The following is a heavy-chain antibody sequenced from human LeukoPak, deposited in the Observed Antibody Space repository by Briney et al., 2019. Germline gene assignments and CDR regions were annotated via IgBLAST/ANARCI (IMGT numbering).Heavy chain of an antibody. D-gene: IGHD3-16*01. V-gene: IGHV1-2*02. Sequence: ASVKVSCKASGYTFTNYYMHWLRQPPGQGLEWMGWINPNSGGTNYAQKFQGRVTMTRDTSISTAYMDLSRLGSDDTAVYYCARDGALDHWGQGTLVTVSS. CDR2: INPNSGGT. CDR1: GYTFTNYY. CDR3: ARDGALDH. J-gene: IGHJ4*02.